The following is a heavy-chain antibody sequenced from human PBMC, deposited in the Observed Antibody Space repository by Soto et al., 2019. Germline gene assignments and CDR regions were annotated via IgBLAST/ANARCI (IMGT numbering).Heavy chain of an antibody. CDR2: IYYSGST. CDR1: GSSISSYY. CDR3: GRASIEAYNWCAP. Sequence: SETMSLTCTVSGSSISSYYWSWIRQPPGKGLEWIGYIYYSGSTNYNPSLKSRVTISVDTSKNQFSLKLSSVTAADTAVYYCGRASIEAYNWCAPWARGTLVPVSS. V-gene: IGHV4-59*01. D-gene: IGHD6-6*01. J-gene: IGHJ5*02.